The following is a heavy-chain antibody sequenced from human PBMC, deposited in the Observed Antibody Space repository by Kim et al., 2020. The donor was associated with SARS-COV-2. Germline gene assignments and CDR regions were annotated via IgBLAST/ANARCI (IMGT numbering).Heavy chain of an antibody. CDR2: ISSSGSTI. Sequence: GGSLRLSCAASGFTFSSYEMNWVRQAPGKGLEWVSYISSSGSTIYYADSVKGRFTISRDNAKNSLYLQMNSLRAEDTAVYYCARVGQLLSYWNPYYYYGMDVWGQGTTVTVSS. CDR1: GFTFSSYE. J-gene: IGHJ6*02. D-gene: IGHD2-2*01. V-gene: IGHV3-48*03. CDR3: ARVGQLLSYWNPYYYYGMDV.